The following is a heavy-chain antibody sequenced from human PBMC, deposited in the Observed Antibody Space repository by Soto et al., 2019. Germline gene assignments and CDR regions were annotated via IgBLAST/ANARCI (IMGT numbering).Heavy chain of an antibody. J-gene: IGHJ3*02. CDR2: IYHSGST. V-gene: IGHV4-4*02. CDR3: ARWGSSHAFDI. Sequence: SETLSLTCAVSGGSISSSNWWSWVRQPPGKGLEWIGEIYHSGSTNYNPSLKSRVTISVDTSKNQFSLKLSSVTAADTAVYYCARWGSSHAFDIWGQGTMVTVSS. D-gene: IGHD6-6*01. CDR1: GGSISSSNW.